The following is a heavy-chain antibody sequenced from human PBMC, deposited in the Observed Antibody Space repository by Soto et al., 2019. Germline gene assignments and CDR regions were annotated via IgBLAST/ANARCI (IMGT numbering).Heavy chain of an antibody. CDR1: GFSLSTSGMC. V-gene: IGHV2-70*17. J-gene: IGHJ4*02. CDR3: ARLHSSNCPFDS. Sequence: SGPTLVNPTQTLTLTCTFSGFSLSTSGMCVSWIRQPPGKALEWLARIDWDDDKFYSTSLKTRLTISKDTSKNQVVLTMTNMDPVDTATYYCARLHSSNCPFDSWGQGTLVTVSS. D-gene: IGHD6-13*01. CDR2: IDWDDDK.